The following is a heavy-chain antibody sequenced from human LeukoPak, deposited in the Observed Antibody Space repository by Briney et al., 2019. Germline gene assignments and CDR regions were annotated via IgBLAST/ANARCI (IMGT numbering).Heavy chain of an antibody. CDR3: ARGIVVVPGEYYYYYYMDV. CDR1: GGSFSGYY. D-gene: IGHD2-2*01. Sequence: SETLSLTCAVYGGSFSGYYWSWIRQPPGKGLEWIGEINHSGGTNYNPSLKSRVTISVDTSKNQFSLKLSSVTAADTAVYYCARGIVVVPGEYYYYYYMDVWGKGTTVTVSS. J-gene: IGHJ6*03. V-gene: IGHV4-34*01. CDR2: INHSGGT.